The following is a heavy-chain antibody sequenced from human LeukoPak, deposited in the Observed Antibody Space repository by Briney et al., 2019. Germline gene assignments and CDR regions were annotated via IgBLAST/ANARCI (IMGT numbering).Heavy chain of an antibody. J-gene: IGHJ4*02. D-gene: IGHD3-10*01. Sequence: GGSLRLSCAASGFTFSSYAMHWVRQAPGKGLEWVAVISYDGSNKYYADSVRGRFTISRDNSKNTLYLQMNSLRAEDTAVYYCARVASRGTYITMVRGAYFDYWGQGTLVTVSS. CDR1: GFTFSSYA. CDR2: ISYDGSNK. V-gene: IGHV3-30-3*01. CDR3: ARVASRGTYITMVRGAYFDY.